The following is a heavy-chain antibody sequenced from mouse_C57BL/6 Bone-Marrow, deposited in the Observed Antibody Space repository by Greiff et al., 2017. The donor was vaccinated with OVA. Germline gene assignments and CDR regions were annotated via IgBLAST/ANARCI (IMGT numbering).Heavy chain of an antibody. CDR2: ISSGGSYT. V-gene: IGHV5-9-4*01. J-gene: IGHJ3*01. Sequence: EVQLQQSGGGLVKPGGSLKLSCAASGFTFSSYAMSWVRQSPEKRLEWVAEISSGGSYTYYPDTVTGRFTISRDNAKNTLYLEMSSLRSEDTAMYYCARDGYFAYWGQGTLVTVSA. CDR1: GFTFSSYA. D-gene: IGHD2-2*01. CDR3: ARDGYFAY.